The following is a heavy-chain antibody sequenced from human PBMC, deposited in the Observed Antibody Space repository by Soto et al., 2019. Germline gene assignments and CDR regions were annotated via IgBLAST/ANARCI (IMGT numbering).Heavy chain of an antibody. J-gene: IGHJ4*02. CDR3: ARSRDGYNLNPIDQ. D-gene: IGHD5-12*01. V-gene: IGHV4-59*01. CDR1: TGSSDSFY. CDR2: FFYTGST. Sequence: QVQLQVSGPGLVKPSATLSLSCTVSTGSSDSFYWSWIRQPPGKGLEWIGYFFYTGSTNHNPSLKGRVTISLDMSSSQFSLCLTSVTAADTAMYYCARSRDGYNLNPIDQWGQGLLVTVSS.